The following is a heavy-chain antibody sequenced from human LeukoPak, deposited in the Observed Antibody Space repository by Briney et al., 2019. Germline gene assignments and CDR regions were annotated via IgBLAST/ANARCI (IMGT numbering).Heavy chain of an antibody. D-gene: IGHD2-2*01. Sequence: GASVKVSCKASGYTFTSYGISWVRQAPGQGLERTGWISAYNGNTNYAQKLQGRVTMTTDTSTSTAYMELRSLRSDDTAVYYCARGRIVVVPAAPTYYYGMDVWGQGTTVTVSS. CDR1: GYTFTSYG. V-gene: IGHV1-18*01. CDR2: ISAYNGNT. J-gene: IGHJ6*02. CDR3: ARGRIVVVPAAPTYYYGMDV.